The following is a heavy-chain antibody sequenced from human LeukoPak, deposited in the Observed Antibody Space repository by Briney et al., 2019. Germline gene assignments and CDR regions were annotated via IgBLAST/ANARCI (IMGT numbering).Heavy chain of an antibody. D-gene: IGHD1-26*01. CDR3: ARKIGTWFDP. Sequence: GSLRLSCAASGFTVSSNYMSWVRQAPGKGLEWVSVIYSGGSTYYADSVKGRFTTSRHNSKNTLYLQMNSLRAEDTAVYYCARKIGTWFDPWGQGTLVTVSS. CDR2: IYSGGST. J-gene: IGHJ5*02. V-gene: IGHV3-53*04. CDR1: GFTVSSNY.